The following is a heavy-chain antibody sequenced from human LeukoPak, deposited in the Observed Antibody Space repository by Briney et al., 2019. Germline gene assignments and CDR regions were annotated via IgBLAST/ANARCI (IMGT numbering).Heavy chain of an antibody. J-gene: IGHJ4*02. Sequence: PSETLSLTCTVSGGPISSSSYHWGWIRQPPGKGLEWIGSIFYSGTTYYNPSLKSRVTISVDTSKNQFSLKLSSVTAADTAVYYCATYISSSGYFDYWGQGTLVTVSS. D-gene: IGHD6-6*01. CDR2: IFYSGTT. V-gene: IGHV4-39*01. CDR3: ATYISSSGYFDY. CDR1: GGPISSSSYH.